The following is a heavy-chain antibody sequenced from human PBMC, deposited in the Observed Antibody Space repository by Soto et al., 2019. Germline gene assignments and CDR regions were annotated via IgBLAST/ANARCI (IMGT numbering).Heavy chain of an antibody. D-gene: IGHD2-2*01. CDR1: GFTFSNFA. CDR3: VKDTSSSPYYMDV. CDR2: ITGSTGST. V-gene: IGHV3-23*01. Sequence: EVQVLESGGGSVQPGGSLRLSCAASGFTFSNFAMGWVRHAPGKGLEWVSEITGSTGSTYYADSVRGRFFISRDNSKNTLHLQMNSLRVEDTAVSYCVKDTSSSPYYMDVWGKGTTVTVSS. J-gene: IGHJ6*03.